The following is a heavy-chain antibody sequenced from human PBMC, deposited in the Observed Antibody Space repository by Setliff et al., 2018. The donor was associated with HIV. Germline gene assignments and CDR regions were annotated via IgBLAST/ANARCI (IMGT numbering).Heavy chain of an antibody. CDR2: ISSTGTYI. J-gene: IGHJ3*01. D-gene: IGHD4-17*01. Sequence: PGGSLRLSCAASGFNFSSHTMNWIRQAPGKGLEWVSSISSTGTYIYYADSMKGRFTISRDNAKSTLYLQMNSLRVEDTAVYYCAREDVTTSGLDLRGRGTMVTVSS. CDR1: GFNFSSHT. CDR3: AREDVTTSGLDL. V-gene: IGHV3-21*06.